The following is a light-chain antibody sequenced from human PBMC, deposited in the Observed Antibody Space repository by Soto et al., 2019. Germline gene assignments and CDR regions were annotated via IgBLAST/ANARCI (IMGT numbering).Light chain of an antibody. CDR2: LEGSGSY. J-gene: IGLJ3*02. Sequence: QPVLTPSSSASASLGSSVKLTCTLSSGHSSYIIAWHQQQPGKAPRYLMKLEGSGSYNKGSGVPARFSGSSSGADRYLTISNLQFEDEADYYCETWDSNTHTVFGGGTKLTVL. CDR1: SGHSSYI. CDR3: ETWDSNTHTV. V-gene: IGLV4-60*02.